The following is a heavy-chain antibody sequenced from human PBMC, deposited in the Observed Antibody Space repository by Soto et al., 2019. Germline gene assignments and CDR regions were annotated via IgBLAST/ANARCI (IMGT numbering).Heavy chain of an antibody. CDR1: GGSISSGGYS. D-gene: IGHD3-22*01. J-gene: IGHJ4*02. V-gene: IGHV4-30-2*01. CDR3: ARTTYYYDSSGYQTIGRGYFDY. Sequence: QLQLQESGSGLVKPSQTLSLTCAVSGGSISSGGYSWSWIRQPPGKGLEWIGYIYHSGSTYYNPSLNSRVTISVDRSKNQFSLKLSSVTAADTAVYYCARTTYYYDSSGYQTIGRGYFDYWGQGTLVTVSS. CDR2: IYHSGST.